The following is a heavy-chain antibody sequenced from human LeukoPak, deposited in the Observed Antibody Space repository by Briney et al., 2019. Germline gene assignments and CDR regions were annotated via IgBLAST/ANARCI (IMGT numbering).Heavy chain of an antibody. J-gene: IGHJ3*02. CDR2: IYTSGST. CDR1: GGSISSYY. D-gene: IGHD3-10*01. CDR3: ARDQYYYGSENAFDI. V-gene: IGHV4-4*07. Sequence: PSETLSLTCTVSGGSISSYYWSWIRQPAGKSLEWIGRIYTSGSTNYNPSLKSRVTMSVDTSKNQFSLKLSSVTAADTAVYYCARDQYYYGSENAFDIWGQGTMVTVSS.